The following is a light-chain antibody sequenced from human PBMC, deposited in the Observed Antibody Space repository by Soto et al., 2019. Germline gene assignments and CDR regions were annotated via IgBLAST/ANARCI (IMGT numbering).Light chain of an antibody. Sequence: EIVMTQSPATLSVSPGERVTLSCRASRSISSSLAWYQHKPGQAPRLLIYGASTRVTGIPARFSGSGSGTEFTLTIGTLQSEDFAVYYCQQYNNWPPSTFGQGTRLEIK. CDR1: RSISSS. CDR2: GAS. V-gene: IGKV3-15*01. CDR3: QQYNNWPPST. J-gene: IGKJ5*01.